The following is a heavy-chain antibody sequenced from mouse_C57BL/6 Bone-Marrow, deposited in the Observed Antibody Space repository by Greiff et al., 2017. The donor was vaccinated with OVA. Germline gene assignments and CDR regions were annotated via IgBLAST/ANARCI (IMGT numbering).Heavy chain of an antibody. CDR3: ARRGGTRTFDY. Sequence: QVQLQQPGAELVRPGTSVKLSCKASGYTFTSYWMHWVKQRPGQGLEWIGVIDPSDSYTNYNQKFKGKATLTVDTSSSTAYMQLSSLTSEDSAVYYCARRGGTRTFDYWGQGTTLTVSS. CDR2: IDPSDSYT. V-gene: IGHV1-59*01. J-gene: IGHJ2*01. D-gene: IGHD3-3*01. CDR1: GYTFTSYW.